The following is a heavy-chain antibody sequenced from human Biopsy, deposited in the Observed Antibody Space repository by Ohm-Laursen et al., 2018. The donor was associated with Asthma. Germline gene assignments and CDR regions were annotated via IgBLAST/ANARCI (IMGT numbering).Heavy chain of an antibody. J-gene: IGHJ6*02. D-gene: IGHD6-13*01. V-gene: IGHV4-39*01. Sequence: SETLSLTYSLSSGSGGYMRSGNYYWGWICQPPGKGLEWIGSIYYSGTTYYNPSLESRVTVSADTSKNQFSLKLTSVTAADTAVYYCVRGSSSWHHGPFHYYYGLDVWGQGTTATVSS. CDR3: VRGSSSWHHGPFHYYYGLDV. CDR1: SGSGGYMRSGNYY. CDR2: IYYSGTT.